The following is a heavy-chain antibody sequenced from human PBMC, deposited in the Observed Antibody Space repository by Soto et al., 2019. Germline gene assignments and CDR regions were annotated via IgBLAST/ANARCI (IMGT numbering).Heavy chain of an antibody. CDR1: GYSFTSYW. Sequence: HGESLKISCKGSGYSFTSYWIGWVRQMPGKGLEWMGIIYPGDSDTRYSPSFQGQVTISVDKSISTAYLQWSSLKASDTAMYYCARRGSGAYYANWFDSWGQGTLVTVSS. CDR2: IYPGDSDT. D-gene: IGHD3-10*01. CDR3: ARRGSGAYYANWFDS. V-gene: IGHV5-51*01. J-gene: IGHJ5*01.